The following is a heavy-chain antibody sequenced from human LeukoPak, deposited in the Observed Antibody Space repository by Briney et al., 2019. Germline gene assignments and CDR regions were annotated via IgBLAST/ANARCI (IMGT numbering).Heavy chain of an antibody. D-gene: IGHD6-6*01. CDR3: ARHRAYSSSSPFDY. V-gene: IGHV4-59*08. CDR1: GGSISSLY. Sequence: PSETLSLTCSVSGGSISSLYWSWLRQPPGKGLEWIGYIYYTGSTNYNPSLKSRVTMFVDMSKNQFSLRLSSVTAADTAVYYCARHRAYSSSSPFDYWGQGTLVTVSS. J-gene: IGHJ4*02. CDR2: IYYTGST.